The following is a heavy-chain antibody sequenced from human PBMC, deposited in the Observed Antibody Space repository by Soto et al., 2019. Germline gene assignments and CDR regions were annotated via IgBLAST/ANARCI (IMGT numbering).Heavy chain of an antibody. D-gene: IGHD1-26*01. CDR3: ASWRSYSGSYGFDY. CDR1: GGTFNTYT. Sequence: QVQLVQSGAEVKKPGASVNVSCEASGGTFNTYTINWVRQAPGRGLEWVGQIVPMYDSVNYAENFQGRATITADKSTKTAYMELTSLRSEDTALYFCASWRSYSGSYGFDYWGQGTLVTVSS. V-gene: IGHV1-69*06. CDR2: IVPMYDSV. J-gene: IGHJ4*02.